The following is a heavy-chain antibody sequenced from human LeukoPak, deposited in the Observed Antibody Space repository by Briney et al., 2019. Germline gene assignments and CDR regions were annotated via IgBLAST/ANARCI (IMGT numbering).Heavy chain of an antibody. J-gene: IGHJ4*02. Sequence: GGSLRLSCAASGFTFSSHAMGWVRQVPGKGLEWVSAIGGSGGSTYYADSVKGRFTISRDNSKNTLYLQMNSLRAEDTALYYCARDPGVVAFHYFDYWGQGTLVTVSS. CDR2: IGGSGGST. D-gene: IGHD3-3*01. CDR1: GFTFSSHA. V-gene: IGHV3-23*01. CDR3: ARDPGVVAFHYFDY.